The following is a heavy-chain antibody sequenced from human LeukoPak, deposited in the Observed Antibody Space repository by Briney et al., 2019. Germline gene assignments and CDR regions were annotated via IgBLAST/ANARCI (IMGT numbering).Heavy chain of an antibody. D-gene: IGHD1-7*01. J-gene: IGHJ4*02. Sequence: GGSLGLSCAASGFIFSDYTMMWVRRAPGKGLEWVSAISGSGGSTYYADSVKGRFTISRDNSKNTLYLQMNSLRAEDTAVYYCAKASGPTDYWGQGTLVTVSS. CDR1: GFIFSDYT. V-gene: IGHV3-23*01. CDR2: ISGSGGST. CDR3: AKASGPTDY.